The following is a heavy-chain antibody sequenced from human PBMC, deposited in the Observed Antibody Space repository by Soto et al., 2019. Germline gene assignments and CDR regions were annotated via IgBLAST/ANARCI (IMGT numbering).Heavy chain of an antibody. CDR1: GYTFTSYG. CDR3: ARDPVTTHYYYYGMDV. J-gene: IGHJ6*02. Sequence: QVQLVQSGAEVKKPGASVKVSCKASGYTFTSYGISWVRQAPGQGLEWMGWISVYNGKTNYAQKLQGRVTMTTDTSTSTDYMELRSLRSDDTAVYYCARDPVTTHYYYYGMDVWGQGTTVTVSS. D-gene: IGHD4-17*01. V-gene: IGHV1-18*01. CDR2: ISVYNGKT.